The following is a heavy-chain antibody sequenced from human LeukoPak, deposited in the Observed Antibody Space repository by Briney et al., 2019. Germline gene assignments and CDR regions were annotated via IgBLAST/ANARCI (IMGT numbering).Heavy chain of an antibody. CDR3: AKGGGWLYYFDY. Sequence: PGGSLRLSCAVSGFSISSYEMNWVRQAPGKGLEWVSAISGDRTTYYADSVKGRFTISRDNSKNTLYLQMNSLRAEDTAVYYCAKGGGWLYYFDYWGQGTLVTVSS. CDR2: ISGDRTT. J-gene: IGHJ4*02. V-gene: IGHV3-23*01. D-gene: IGHD6-19*01. CDR1: GFSISSYE.